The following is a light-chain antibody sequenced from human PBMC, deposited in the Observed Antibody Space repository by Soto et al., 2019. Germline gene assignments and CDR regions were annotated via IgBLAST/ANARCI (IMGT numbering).Light chain of an antibody. CDR1: QSVYSY. J-gene: IGKJ4*01. CDR2: DAS. V-gene: IGKV3-11*01. CDR3: QQRSDWPPLT. Sequence: TVLTQSPATLSLSPGERATLSCRASQSVYSYLAWYQQKPGQAPRLLIYDASNRAPGIPARFSGSGSGTDFTLTISSLDPEDFAVYYCQQRSDWPPLTFGGGTKVEIK.